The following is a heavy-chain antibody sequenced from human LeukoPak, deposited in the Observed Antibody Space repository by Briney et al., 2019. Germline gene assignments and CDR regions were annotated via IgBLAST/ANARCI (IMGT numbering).Heavy chain of an antibody. V-gene: IGHV1-18*01. CDR1: GYTFTSYG. CDR3: ARSPVGGYDFWSGYYTTLYYYYGMDV. D-gene: IGHD3-3*01. CDR2: ISAYNGNT. J-gene: IGHJ6*02. Sequence: ASVKVSCKASGYTFTSYGISWVRQAPGQGLEWVGWISAYNGNTNYAQKLQGRVTMTTDTSTSTAYMELRSLRSDDTAVYYCARSPVGGYDFWSGYYTTLYYYYGMDVWGQGTTVTVSS.